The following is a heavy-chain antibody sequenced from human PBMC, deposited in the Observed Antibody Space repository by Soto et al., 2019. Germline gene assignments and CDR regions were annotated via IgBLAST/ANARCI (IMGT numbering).Heavy chain of an antibody. CDR2: ISGSGGST. J-gene: IGHJ4*02. D-gene: IGHD6-19*01. V-gene: IGHV3-23*01. Sequence: EVQLLESGGGLVQPGGSQRLSCTASGFTFNSYALSWVRQAPGKGLEWVSSISGSGGSTYYADSVKCRFTISRDNSKNTLYLQMSSRRAEDTAVYYCAKESLKTPVTGPVDCWGQGTVVTVSS. CDR3: AKESLKTPVTGPVDC. CDR1: GFTFNSYA.